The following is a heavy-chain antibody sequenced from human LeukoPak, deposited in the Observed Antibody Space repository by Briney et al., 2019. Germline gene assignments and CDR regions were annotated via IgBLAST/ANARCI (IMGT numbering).Heavy chain of an antibody. Sequence: SETLSLTCAVYGGSFSGYYWSWIRQPPEKGLEWIGEINHSGSTNYNPSLKSRVTISVDTSKNQFSLKLSSVTAADTAVYYCARGPNYGDYDRYFDYWGQGTLVTVSS. CDR1: GGSFSGYY. J-gene: IGHJ4*02. V-gene: IGHV4-34*01. CDR3: ARGPNYGDYDRYFDY. D-gene: IGHD4-17*01. CDR2: INHSGST.